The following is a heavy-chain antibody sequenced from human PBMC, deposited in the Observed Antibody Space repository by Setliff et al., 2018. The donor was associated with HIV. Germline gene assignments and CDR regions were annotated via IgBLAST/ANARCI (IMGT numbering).Heavy chain of an antibody. J-gene: IGHJ4*02. D-gene: IGHD6-13*01. CDR2: LRTGTGDT. Sequence: ASVKVSCKASGYTFTSYSMHWVRQAPGQRLEWMGWLRTGTGDTSYSVKFQGRLTITRDTSANTAYMELSNLRSEDTAVDYCVRRATAAEVFDYWGQGTLVTVSS. CDR3: VRRATAAEVFDY. V-gene: IGHV1-3*04. CDR1: GYTFTSYS.